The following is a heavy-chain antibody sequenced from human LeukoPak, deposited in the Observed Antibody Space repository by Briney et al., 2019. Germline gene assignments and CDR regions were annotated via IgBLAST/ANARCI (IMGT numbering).Heavy chain of an antibody. CDR2: IYTSGST. CDR1: GGSISSYY. D-gene: IGHD3-3*01. V-gene: IGHV4-4*07. CDR3: ARVPYYDFWSGWGAFDI. J-gene: IGHJ3*02. Sequence: SETLSLTCTVSGGSISSYYWSWIRQPAGKGLEWIGRIYTSGSTNYNPSLKSRVTMSVDTSKNQFSLKLSSVTAADTAVYYCARVPYYDFWSGWGAFDIWGQGTMVTVSS.